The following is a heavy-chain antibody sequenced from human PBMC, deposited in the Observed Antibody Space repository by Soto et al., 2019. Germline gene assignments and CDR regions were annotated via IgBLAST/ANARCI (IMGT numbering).Heavy chain of an antibody. Sequence: QVQLVQSGAEVKKPGSSVKVSCKASGGTFSSYTISWVRQAPGQGLEWMGRIIPILGIANYEQKFQGRVTMTADKSPGTVHMELSRLRSEDMAVYYGARSYYGPGRPYFDDWGQVTLVTVS. CDR3: ARSYYGPGRPYFDD. CDR1: GGTFSSYT. CDR2: IIPILGIA. J-gene: IGHJ4*02. D-gene: IGHD3-10*01. V-gene: IGHV1-69*02.